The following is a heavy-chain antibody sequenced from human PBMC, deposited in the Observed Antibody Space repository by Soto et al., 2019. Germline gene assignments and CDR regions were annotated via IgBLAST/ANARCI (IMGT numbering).Heavy chain of an antibody. J-gene: IGHJ6*02. CDR1: GFTFSSYD. V-gene: IGHV3-13*01. D-gene: IGHD3-22*01. Sequence: EVQLVESGGGLVQPGGSLRLSCAASGFTFSSYDMHWVRQATGKGLEWVSAIGTAGDTYYPGSVKGRFTISRENAKNSLYLQMTSLRAEDTAVYYCAREPYYYDSSGYRYYYYGMDVWGQGTTVTVSS. CDR3: AREPYYYDSSGYRYYYYGMDV. CDR2: IGTAGDT.